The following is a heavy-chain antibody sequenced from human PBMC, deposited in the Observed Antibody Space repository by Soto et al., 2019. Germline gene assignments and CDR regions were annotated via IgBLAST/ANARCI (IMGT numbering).Heavy chain of an antibody. CDR3: VRNIGGSHYVYFDP. D-gene: IGHD3-10*02. J-gene: IGHJ5*02. V-gene: IGHV4-30-2*01. CDR1: GGSISSGGHS. Sequence: SETLSLTCTVSGGSISSGGHSWSWIRQPPGKGLEWIGYTYHSGSTYYNPSLQSRVSISVDRSRNQFSLELSSVTAADTAMYYCVRNIGGSHYVYFDPWGQGTLVTVSS. CDR2: TYHSGST.